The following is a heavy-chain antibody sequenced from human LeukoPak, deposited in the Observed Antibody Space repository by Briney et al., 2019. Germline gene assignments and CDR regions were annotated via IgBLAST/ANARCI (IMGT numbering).Heavy chain of an antibody. D-gene: IGHD2-8*02. CDR3: ARVFGIGPYGWAGS. Sequence: PGGSLRLSCAASGFTFSASYMSWVRQAPGKGLEWVSYISDSSTYTNYADSVRGRFTVSRDNAKNSLYLQMNSLSAEDTAVYYCARVFGIGPYGWAGSWGQGTLVTVSS. CDR2: ISDSSTYT. CDR1: GFTFSASY. J-gene: IGHJ5*02. V-gene: IGHV3-11*05.